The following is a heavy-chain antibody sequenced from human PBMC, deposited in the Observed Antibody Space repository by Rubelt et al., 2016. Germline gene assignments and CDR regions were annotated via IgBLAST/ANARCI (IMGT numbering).Heavy chain of an antibody. V-gene: IGHV4-61*05. CDR3: ARRGVSCYVDS. D-gene: IGHD3-10*01. CDR2: IHYSGST. Sequence: QLQLQESGPGLVKPSETLSLTCTVSGGSISSSSYYWGWIRQPPGKGLEWIGYIHYSGSTNYNPSLKSRVTILVDTSKHQCSLQLSSVTAADTAVYYCARRGVSCYVDSWGQGTLVTVSS. CDR1: GGSISSSSYY. J-gene: IGHJ4*02.